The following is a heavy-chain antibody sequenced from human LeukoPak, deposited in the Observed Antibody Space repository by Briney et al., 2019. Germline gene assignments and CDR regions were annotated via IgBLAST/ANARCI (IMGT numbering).Heavy chain of an antibody. CDR1: GYTFTGYY. CDR3: ATRSGIGATGFLNFDY. J-gene: IGHJ4*02. D-gene: IGHD5-12*01. CDR2: INPNSGGT. Sequence: ASVKVSCKASGYTFTGYYMHWVRQAPGQGLEWMGWINPNSGGTNYPQKFQGRVKVTRDTSISTAYMELSRLRSDDTAVYYCATRSGIGATGFLNFDYWGQGTLVTVSS. V-gene: IGHV1-2*02.